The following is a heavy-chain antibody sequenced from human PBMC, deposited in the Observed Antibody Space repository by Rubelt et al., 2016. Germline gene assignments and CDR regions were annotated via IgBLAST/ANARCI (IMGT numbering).Heavy chain of an antibody. V-gene: IGHV3-48*04. CDR3: ARDSGYYYGMDV. J-gene: IGHJ6*02. CDR2: IGSSTSTI. Sequence: GKGLEWVSYIGSSTSTIYLADSVKGRFTISRDNARNSLYLQMNSLRAEDTAVYYCARDSGYYYGMDVWGQGTTVTVSS.